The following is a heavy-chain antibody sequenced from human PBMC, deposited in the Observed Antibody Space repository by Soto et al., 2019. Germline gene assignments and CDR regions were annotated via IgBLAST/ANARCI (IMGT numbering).Heavy chain of an antibody. CDR2: INYSGST. CDR3: ARENYDILTPRAFDI. Sequence: SETLSLTCTVSGGSISSGGYYWSWIRKHPGKGLVWIGYINYSGSTYYNPSLKSRVTISVDTSKNQFSLKLSSVTAADTAVYYCARENYDILTPRAFDIWGQGTMVTVSS. V-gene: IGHV4-31*03. J-gene: IGHJ3*02. CDR1: GGSISSGGYY. D-gene: IGHD3-9*01.